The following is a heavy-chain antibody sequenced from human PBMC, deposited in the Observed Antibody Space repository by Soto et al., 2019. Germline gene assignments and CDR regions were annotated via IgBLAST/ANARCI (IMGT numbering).Heavy chain of an antibody. D-gene: IGHD6-13*01. CDR2: INPNSGGT. CDR3: ARGGTLDSSQGGMDV. J-gene: IGHJ6*02. CDR1: GYTFTGYY. V-gene: IGHV1-2*04. Sequence: QVQLVQSGAEVKKPGASVKVSCKASGYTFTGYYMHWVRQAPGQGLEWMGWINPNSGGTNYAQKYQGWVTMTRDTSISTANTELRRLRSDDTAVYYCARGGTLDSSQGGMDVWGQGTTVTVSS.